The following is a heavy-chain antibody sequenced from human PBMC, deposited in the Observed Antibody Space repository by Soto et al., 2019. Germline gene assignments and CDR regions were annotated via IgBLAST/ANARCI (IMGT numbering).Heavy chain of an antibody. J-gene: IGHJ6*02. Sequence: QVQLQESGPGLVKPSQTLSLTCTVSGGPIRSDGYYWRWIRQHPGKGLEWIRYIYYSGSTYYNPSLKRRVTIYIDPSKNQVSLKVSSVTASDTAVYYCARDRLSRGDDGVNGMDVWGQGTAVIVS. CDR2: IYYSGST. D-gene: IGHD5-12*01. CDR3: ARDRLSRGDDGVNGMDV. CDR1: GGPIRSDGYY. V-gene: IGHV4-31*03.